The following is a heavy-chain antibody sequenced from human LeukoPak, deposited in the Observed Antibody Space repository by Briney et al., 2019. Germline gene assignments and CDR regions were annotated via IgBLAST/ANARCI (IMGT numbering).Heavy chain of an antibody. D-gene: IGHD6-19*01. CDR1: GFTFSSYG. V-gene: IGHV3-30*18. J-gene: IGHJ4*02. Sequence: GGSLRLSCAASGFTFSSYGMHWVRQAPGKGLGWVAVISYDGSNKYYADSVKGRFTISRDNSKNTPYLQMNSLRAEDTAVYYCAKDKDSSGWYTSPFDYWGQGTLVTVSS. CDR3: AKDKDSSGWYTSPFDY. CDR2: ISYDGSNK.